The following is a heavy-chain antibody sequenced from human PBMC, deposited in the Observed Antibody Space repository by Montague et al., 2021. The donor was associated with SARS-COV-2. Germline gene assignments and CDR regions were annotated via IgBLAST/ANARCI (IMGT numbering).Heavy chain of an antibody. D-gene: IGHD3-9*01. J-gene: IGHJ3*02. CDR2: TYYRSKWDS. CDR3: ASSGITLTGLDAFDI. CDR1: GDSVSSKSVA. Sequence: CAISGDSVSSKSVAWNWIRQSPSRGLEWLGRTYYRSKWDSDYAESVKRRLGITPDTSKNQVSLQLNSVIPEDTAVYFCASSGITLTGLDAFDIWGQGTMVTVSS. V-gene: IGHV6-1*01.